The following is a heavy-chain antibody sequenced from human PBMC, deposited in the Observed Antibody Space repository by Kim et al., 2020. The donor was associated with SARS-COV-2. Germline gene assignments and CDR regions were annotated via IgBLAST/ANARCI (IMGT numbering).Heavy chain of an antibody. CDR2: IYYSGST. CDR3: ARHWSPPYSSSWSGSAYGMDV. D-gene: IGHD6-13*01. Sequence: SETLSLTCTVSGGSISSSSYYWGWIRQPPGKGLEWIGSIYYSGSTYYNPSLKSRVTISVDTSKNQFSLKLSSVTAADTAVYYCARHWSPPYSSSWSGSAYGMDVWGQGTTVTVSS. J-gene: IGHJ6*02. V-gene: IGHV4-39*01. CDR1: GGSISSSSYY.